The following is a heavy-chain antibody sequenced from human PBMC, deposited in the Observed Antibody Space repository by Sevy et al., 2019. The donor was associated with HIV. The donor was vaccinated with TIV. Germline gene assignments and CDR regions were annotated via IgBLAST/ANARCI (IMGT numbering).Heavy chain of an antibody. V-gene: IGHV3-20*04. Sequence: GGSLRLSCAASGVIFDDYGMSWVRQAPGKGPEWVSGINWNGGSTGYADSVKGRFTISRDNAKNSLYLQMNSLRAEDTALYYCARHGYGYGYHALLDYYYGMDVWGQGTTVTVSS. CDR3: ARHGYGYGYHALLDYYYGMDV. D-gene: IGHD5-18*01. CDR1: GVIFDDYG. CDR2: INWNGGST. J-gene: IGHJ6*02.